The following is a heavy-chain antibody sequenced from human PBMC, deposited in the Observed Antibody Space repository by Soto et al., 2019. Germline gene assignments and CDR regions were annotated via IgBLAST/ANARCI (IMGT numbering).Heavy chain of an antibody. D-gene: IGHD2-15*01. Sequence: SETLSLTCSVSGGSISSYYWSWIRQPPGKGLEGIGYIYYNGSTNYNPTLKGRVTISVDTSKNQFSLKLSSVTAADTAVYYCARVVAAYNWFDPWGQGTLVTVSS. CDR1: GGSISSYY. J-gene: IGHJ5*02. CDR3: ARVVAAYNWFDP. CDR2: IYYNGST. V-gene: IGHV4-59*08.